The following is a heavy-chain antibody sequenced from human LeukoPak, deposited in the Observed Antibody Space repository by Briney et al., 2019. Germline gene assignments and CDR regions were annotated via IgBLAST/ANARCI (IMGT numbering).Heavy chain of an antibody. Sequence: SVKVSCKASGGTFSSYAISWVRQAPGQGLEWMGGIIPIFGTANYAQKFQGRVTITADESTSTAYMELSSLRSEDTAVYYCASPTVTTSSYYYGMDVWGQGTTVTVSS. CDR2: IIPIFGTA. V-gene: IGHV1-69*13. D-gene: IGHD4-17*01. J-gene: IGHJ6*02. CDR1: GGTFSSYA. CDR3: ASPTVTTSSYYYGMDV.